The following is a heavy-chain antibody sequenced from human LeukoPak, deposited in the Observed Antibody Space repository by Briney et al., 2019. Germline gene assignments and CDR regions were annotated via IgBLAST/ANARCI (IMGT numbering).Heavy chain of an antibody. CDR1: GYTFTSYA. CDR2: INPNSGGT. D-gene: IGHD6-25*01. V-gene: IGHV1-2*02. Sequence: GASVKVSCKASGYTFTSYAMNWVRQAPGQGLEWMGWINPNSGGTNYAQKFQGRVTMTRDTSISTAYMELSRLRSDDTAVYYCAPSKSGSLFDIWGQGTMVTVSS. J-gene: IGHJ3*02. CDR3: APSKSGSLFDI.